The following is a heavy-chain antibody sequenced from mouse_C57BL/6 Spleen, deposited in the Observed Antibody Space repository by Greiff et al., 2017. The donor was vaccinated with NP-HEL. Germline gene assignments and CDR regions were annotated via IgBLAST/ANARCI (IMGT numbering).Heavy chain of an antibody. CDR2: INPNNGGT. CDR1: GYTFTDYN. Sequence: VQLKQSGPELVKPGASVQMSCKASGYTFTDYNMPWVKQSHGKSLEWIGYINPNNGGTSYTQKFKGTATLTVNKASSTAYMELRSLTSEDSAVYYCLDSSGPDYWGQGTTLTVSS. V-gene: IGHV1-22*01. J-gene: IGHJ2*01. CDR3: LDSSGPDY. D-gene: IGHD3-2*02.